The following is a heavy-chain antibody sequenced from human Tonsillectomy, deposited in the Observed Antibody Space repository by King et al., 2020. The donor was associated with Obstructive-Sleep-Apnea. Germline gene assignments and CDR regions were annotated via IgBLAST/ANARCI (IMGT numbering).Heavy chain of an antibody. J-gene: IGHJ4*02. V-gene: IGHV3-30*18. CDR1: GFTFSSYG. D-gene: IGHD3-3*01. CDR3: AKRRDYDFWSGYYGGADY. Sequence: QLVQSGGGVVQPGRSLRLSCAASGFTFSSYGMHWVRQAPGKGLEWVAVISYDGSNKYYADSVKGRFTISRDNFKNTLYLQMNSLRAEDTAVYYCAKRRDYDFWSGYYGGADYWGQGTLVTVSS. CDR2: ISYDGSNK.